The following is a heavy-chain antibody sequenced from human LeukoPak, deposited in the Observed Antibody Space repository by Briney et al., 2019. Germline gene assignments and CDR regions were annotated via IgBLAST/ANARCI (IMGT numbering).Heavy chain of an antibody. CDR2: IKSDGST. CDR1: GFTFSSYW. D-gene: IGHD3-22*01. J-gene: IGHJ1*01. Sequence: GGSLRLSRAASGFTFSSYWMHWVRQAPGKGLVWVSRIKSDGSTRYADSVKGRFTVSRDNAKNTVSLQMNSLRAEDTGVYCCARAPSEIGGYYPEYFRHWGQGTLVIVSS. CDR3: ARAPSEIGGYYPEYFRH. V-gene: IGHV3-74*01.